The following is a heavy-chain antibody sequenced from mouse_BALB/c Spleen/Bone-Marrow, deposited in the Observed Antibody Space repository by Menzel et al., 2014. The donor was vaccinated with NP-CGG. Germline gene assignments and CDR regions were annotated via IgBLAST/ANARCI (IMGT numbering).Heavy chain of an antibody. J-gene: IGHJ4*01. Sequence: QVQLQQSGPGLVQPSQSLSITCTVSGFSLTSYGVHWVRQPPGKGLEWLGVIWSGGTTDYNAPFKARLSISRDNSKSQVFFKMNSLQANDSAIYYCARKPNRRNAMDYWGQGTSVTVSS. CDR3: ARKPNRRNAMDY. CDR1: GFSLTSYG. V-gene: IGHV2-2*02. CDR2: IWSGGTT.